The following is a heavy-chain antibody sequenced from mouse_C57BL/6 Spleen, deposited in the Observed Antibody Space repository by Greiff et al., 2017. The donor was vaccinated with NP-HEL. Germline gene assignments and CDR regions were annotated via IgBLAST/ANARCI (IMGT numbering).Heavy chain of an antibody. Sequence: QVQLQQSGPELVKPGASVKISCKASGYAFSSSWMNWVKQRPGKGLEWIGRIYPGDGDTNYNGKFKGKATLTADKSSSTAYMQLSSLTSEDSSVYFCARSPPLLRDAMDYWGQGTSVTVSS. V-gene: IGHV1-82*01. D-gene: IGHD1-1*01. CDR2: IYPGDGDT. CDR1: GYAFSSSW. J-gene: IGHJ4*01. CDR3: ARSPPLLRDAMDY.